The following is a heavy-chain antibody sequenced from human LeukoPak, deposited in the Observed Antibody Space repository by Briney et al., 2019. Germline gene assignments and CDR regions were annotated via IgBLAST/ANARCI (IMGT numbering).Heavy chain of an antibody. V-gene: IGHV1-18*01. Sequence: GASVKVSCKASGYTFTSYGISWVRQAPGQGLEWMGWISAYNGNTNYAQKLQGRVTMTTDTSTSTAYMELRSLRSDDTAVYYCARDPGYEYDILTGDYWGQGTLVTVSS. J-gene: IGHJ4*02. CDR3: ARDPGYEYDILTGDY. CDR2: ISAYNGNT. D-gene: IGHD3-9*01. CDR1: GYTFTSYG.